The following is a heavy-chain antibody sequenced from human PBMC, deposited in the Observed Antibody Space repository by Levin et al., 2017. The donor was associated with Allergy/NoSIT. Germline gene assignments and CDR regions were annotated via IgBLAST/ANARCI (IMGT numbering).Heavy chain of an antibody. V-gene: IGHV3-33*01. CDR1: GFTFSSYG. J-gene: IGHJ5*02. D-gene: IGHD3/OR15-3a*01. CDR3: ARDLGWTPFDP. CDR2: IWYDGSNK. Sequence: GGSLRLSCAASGFTFSSYGMHWVRQAPGKGLEWVAVIWYDGSNKYYADSVKGRFTISRDNSKNTLYLQMNSLRAEDTAVYYCARDLGWTPFDPWGQGTLVTVSS.